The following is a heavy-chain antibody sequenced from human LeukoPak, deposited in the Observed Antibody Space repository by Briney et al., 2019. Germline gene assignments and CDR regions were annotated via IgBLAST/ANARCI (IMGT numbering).Heavy chain of an antibody. V-gene: IGHV4-38-2*02. CDR2: IYHSGST. CDR3: ARDPSANVVVIAPDY. CDR1: GYSISSGYY. Sequence: SETLSLTCVVSGYSISSGYYWGWIRQPPGKGLEWIGSIYHSGSTYYNPSLKSQVTISVDTSKNQFSLKLSSVTAADTAVYYCARDPSANVVVIAPDYWGQGTLVTVSS. J-gene: IGHJ4*02. D-gene: IGHD2-21*01.